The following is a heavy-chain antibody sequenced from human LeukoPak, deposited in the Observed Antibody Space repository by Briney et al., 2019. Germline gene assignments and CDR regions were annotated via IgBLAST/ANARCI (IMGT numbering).Heavy chain of an antibody. CDR2: TYYSGST. Sequence: ASETLSLTCTVSGGPIRDFYWSWIRLPPGKGLEWIGYTYYSGSTSYNPSLESRVAISVDMSKSQFSLELSSVTAADTAVYYCARHGSGAWHFDYWGQGTLVTVSS. CDR1: GGPIRDFY. D-gene: IGHD3-10*01. J-gene: IGHJ4*02. V-gene: IGHV4-59*08. CDR3: ARHGSGAWHFDY.